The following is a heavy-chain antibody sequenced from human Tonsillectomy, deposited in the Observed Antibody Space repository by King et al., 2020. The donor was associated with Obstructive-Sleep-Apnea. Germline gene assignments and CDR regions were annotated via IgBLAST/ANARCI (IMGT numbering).Heavy chain of an antibody. CDR1: GFSFTDYH. CDR2: INPNSGGT. J-gene: IGHJ2*01. D-gene: IGHD1-14*01. CDR3: VRVEGNRDPTWYFDL. V-gene: IGHV1-2*02. Sequence: QLVQSGAEVRKPGASVKVSCTASGFSFTDYHMHWVRQAPGQGLEWVGWINPNSGGTKYAQNFQGRVTMTRDTSISTAYMELSRLRSDDTAVYYCVRVEGNRDPTWYFDLWGRGTLVTVSS.